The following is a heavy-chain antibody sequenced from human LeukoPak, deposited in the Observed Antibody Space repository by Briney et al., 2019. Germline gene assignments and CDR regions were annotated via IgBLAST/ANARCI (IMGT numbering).Heavy chain of an antibody. J-gene: IGHJ4*02. Sequence: GGSLRLSCAASGFTFSSYAMSWVRQAPGKGLEGVSAISGSGGSTYYADSVKGRFTISRDNSKNTLYLQMNSLRAEDTAVYYCAKDLNGGVRGVIEGPFDYWGQGTLVTVSS. D-gene: IGHD3-10*01. CDR1: GFTFSSYA. V-gene: IGHV3-23*01. CDR2: ISGSGGST. CDR3: AKDLNGGVRGVIEGPFDY.